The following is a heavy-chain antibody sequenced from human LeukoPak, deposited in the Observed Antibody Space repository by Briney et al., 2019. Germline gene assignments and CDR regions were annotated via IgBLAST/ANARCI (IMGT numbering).Heavy chain of an antibody. CDR2: IYYSGST. J-gene: IGHJ4*02. CDR1: GGSISSGGYY. D-gene: IGHD3-22*01. CDR3: ARDHPGVVITKVPFL. Sequence: SETLSLTRTVSGGSISSGGYYWSWIRQHPGKGLERIGYIYYSGSTYYNPSLKSRVTISVDTSKNQFSLKLSSVTAADTAVYYCARDHPGVVITKVPFLWGQGTLVTVSS. V-gene: IGHV4-31*03.